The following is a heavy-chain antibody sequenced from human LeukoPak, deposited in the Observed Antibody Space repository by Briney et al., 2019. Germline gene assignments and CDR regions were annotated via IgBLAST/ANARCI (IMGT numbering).Heavy chain of an antibody. D-gene: IGHD1-7*01. Sequence: GGSLRLSCAASGFTFSGCWMSWVRQTPGKGLEWVANIKQDGSEKYYVDSVKGRFTISRDNAKNSLSLQMNGLRVEDTAVYYCARAGSFWHYVYWGRGTLVTVSS. CDR2: IKQDGSEK. J-gene: IGHJ4*02. CDR1: GFTFSGCW. CDR3: ARAGSFWHYVY. V-gene: IGHV3-7*01.